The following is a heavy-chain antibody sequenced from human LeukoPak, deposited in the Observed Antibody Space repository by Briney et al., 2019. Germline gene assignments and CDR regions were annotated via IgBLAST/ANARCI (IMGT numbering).Heavy chain of an antibody. Sequence: KPSENLSLTCTVSCGSIRSSSYYWGWVRQPPGEGLEWIGSIYYSGSTYYNPSLKSRVTISVDTSKNQFSLKLSSVTAADTAVYYCARTPWIQLDYWGQGTLVTVSS. CDR2: IYYSGST. J-gene: IGHJ4*02. V-gene: IGHV4-39*01. CDR3: ARTPWIQLDY. D-gene: IGHD5-18*01. CDR1: CGSIRSSSYY.